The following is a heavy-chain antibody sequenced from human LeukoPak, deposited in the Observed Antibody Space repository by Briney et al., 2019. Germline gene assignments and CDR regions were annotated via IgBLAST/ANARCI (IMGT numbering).Heavy chain of an antibody. CDR1: GFTFSSYG. CDR2: IRYDGSNK. J-gene: IGHJ4*02. CDR3: FKHETAYDILTGYIPDY. Sequence: GGSLRLSCAASGFTFSSYGMHWVRQAPGKGLEWVAFIRYDGSNKYYADSVKGRFTISRDNFKNTMYLQMNRLRAEDTAVFFCFKHETAYDILTGYIPDYWGQGTLVTVSS. D-gene: IGHD3-9*01. V-gene: IGHV3-30*02.